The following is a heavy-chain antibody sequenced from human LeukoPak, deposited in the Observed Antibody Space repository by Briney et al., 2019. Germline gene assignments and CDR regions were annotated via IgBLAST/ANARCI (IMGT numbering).Heavy chain of an antibody. J-gene: IGHJ4*02. Sequence: GGSLRLSCAASGFTFSSYSLNWVRQAPGKGLEWVSSISSSSSYIYYADSVKGRFTISRDNSKNTLYLQMNSLRAEDTAVYYCTNENYYGSGSYPDYWGQGTLVTVPS. CDR1: GFTFSSYS. CDR3: TNENYYGSGSYPDY. CDR2: ISSSSSYI. D-gene: IGHD3-10*01. V-gene: IGHV3-21*01.